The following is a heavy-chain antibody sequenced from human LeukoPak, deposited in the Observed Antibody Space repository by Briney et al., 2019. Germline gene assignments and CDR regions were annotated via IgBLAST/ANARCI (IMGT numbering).Heavy chain of an antibody. CDR3: AKDLSVAVAVESSAFDI. V-gene: IGHV3-9*01. D-gene: IGHD6-19*01. J-gene: IGHJ3*02. Sequence: GGSLRLSCAASGFTFDAYAMHWVRQAPGKGLEWVSGISWNSGSIGYADSVKGRFTISRDNAKNSLYLQMNSLRAEDTALYYCAKDLSVAVAVESSAFDIWGQGTMVTVSS. CDR1: GFTFDAYA. CDR2: ISWNSGSI.